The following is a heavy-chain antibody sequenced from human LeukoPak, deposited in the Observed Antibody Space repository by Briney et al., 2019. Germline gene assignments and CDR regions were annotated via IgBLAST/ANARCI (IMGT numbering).Heavy chain of an antibody. CDR3: AREKYSSSSVLLPTEFDY. CDR1: GGTFSSYA. Sequence: GASVKVSCKASGGTFSSYAISWVRQAPGQGLEWMGRIIPILGIANYAQKFQGRVTITADKSTSTAYMELSSLRSEDTAVYYCAREKYSSSSVLLPTEFDYWGQGTLVTVSS. V-gene: IGHV1-69*04. CDR2: IIPILGIA. D-gene: IGHD6-6*01. J-gene: IGHJ4*02.